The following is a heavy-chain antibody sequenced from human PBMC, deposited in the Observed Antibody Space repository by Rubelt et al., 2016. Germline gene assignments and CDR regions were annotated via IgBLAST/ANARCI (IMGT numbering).Heavy chain of an antibody. D-gene: IGHD5-18*01. CDR3: ARENFKTAMVAGFDY. V-gene: IGHV4-34*01. Sequence: QVQPQQWGAGLLKPSETLSLICAVSGGSFSGYYWRWLRQSPGKGLELIGELNHSGSTNCNPSRMCRVNLSVGAVKNRFSRELSAVNAAETAVYYCARENFKTAMVAGFDYWGQGTLVTVSS. CDR1: GGSFSGYY. J-gene: IGHJ4*02. CDR2: LNHSGST.